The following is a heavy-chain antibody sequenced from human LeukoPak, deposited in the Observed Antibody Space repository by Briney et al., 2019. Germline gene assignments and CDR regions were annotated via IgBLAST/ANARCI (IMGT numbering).Heavy chain of an antibody. CDR2: INPNSGST. CDR1: GYTFTGYY. CDR3: ARDKSWFGEPFYYMDV. Sequence: ASVKVSCKASGYTFTGYYMHWVRQAPGQGLEWMGIINPNSGSTNYAQKFQGRVTMTRDTSTSTVYMELSSLRSEDTAVYYCARDKSWFGEPFYYMDVWGKGTTVTISS. D-gene: IGHD3-10*01. J-gene: IGHJ6*03. V-gene: IGHV1-46*01.